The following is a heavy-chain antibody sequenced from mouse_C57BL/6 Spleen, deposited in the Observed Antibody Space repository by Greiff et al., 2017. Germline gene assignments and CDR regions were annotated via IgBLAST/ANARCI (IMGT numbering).Heavy chain of an antibody. CDR1: GYTFTDYD. CDR3: TRATSYYFDY. CDR2: IDPETGGT. Sequence: QVQLQQSGAELVRPGASVTLSCKASGYTFTDYDMHWVKQTPVHGLEWIGAIDPETGGTAYNQKFKGKAILTADKSSSTAYMELRSLTSEDSAVYYCTRATSYYFDYWGQGTTLTVSS. J-gene: IGHJ2*01. V-gene: IGHV1-15*01.